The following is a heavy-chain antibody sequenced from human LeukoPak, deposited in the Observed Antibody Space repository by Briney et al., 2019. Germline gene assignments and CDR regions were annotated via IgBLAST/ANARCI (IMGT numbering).Heavy chain of an antibody. CDR2: ISWNSGSI. CDR3: ARRGDYGSGSYSAFY. Sequence: PGGSLRLSCAASGFTFDDYAMHWVRHAPGKGLEWVSGISWNSGSIGYADSVKGRFTISRDNAKNSVYLQMNSLRAEDTAVYYCARRGDYGSGSYSAFYWGQGTRVTLSS. D-gene: IGHD3-10*01. V-gene: IGHV3-9*01. J-gene: IGHJ4*02. CDR1: GFTFDDYA.